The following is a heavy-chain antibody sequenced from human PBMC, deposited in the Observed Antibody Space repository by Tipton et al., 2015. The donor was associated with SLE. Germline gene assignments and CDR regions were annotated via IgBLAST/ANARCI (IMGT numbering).Heavy chain of an antibody. D-gene: IGHD6-19*01. CDR2: INHSGST. CDR3: ARVKDNGWLPFDY. J-gene: IGHJ4*02. CDR1: GYSISSGYY. Sequence: TLSLTCTVSGYSISSGYYWGWIRQPPGKGLEWIGEINHSGSTNYNPSLKSRVTISVDTSKNQFSLKLSFVTAADTAVYYCARVKDNGWLPFDYWGQGTLVTVSS. V-gene: IGHV4-38-2*02.